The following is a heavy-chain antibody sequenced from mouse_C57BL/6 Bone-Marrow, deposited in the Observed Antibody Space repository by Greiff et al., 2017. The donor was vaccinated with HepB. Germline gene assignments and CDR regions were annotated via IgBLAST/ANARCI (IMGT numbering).Heavy chain of an antibody. V-gene: IGHV14-4*01. CDR1: GFNIKDDY. CDR3: TPIITTVVARAWFAY. CDR2: IDPENGDT. D-gene: IGHD1-1*01. Sequence: EVKLQQSGAELVRPGASVKLSCTASGFNIKDDYMHWVKQRPEQGLEWIGWIDPENGDTEYASKFQGKATITADTSSNTAYLQLSSLTSEDTAVYYCTPIITTVVARAWFAYWGQGTLVTVSA. J-gene: IGHJ3*01.